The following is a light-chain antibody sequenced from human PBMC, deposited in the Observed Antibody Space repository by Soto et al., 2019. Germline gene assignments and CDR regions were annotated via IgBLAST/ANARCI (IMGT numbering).Light chain of an antibody. CDR1: SSDVGSYNP. V-gene: IGLV2-23*01. CDR2: EGS. CDR3: CSYAGSNNWV. J-gene: IGLJ3*02. Sequence: QSVLTQPASVSGSPGQSIHISCTGTSSDVGSYNPVSWYHQHPGKAPKLMIYEGSKRPSGVSNRFSGSKSGNTASLTISGLQAEDESDYFCCSYAGSNNWVFGGGTKLTVL.